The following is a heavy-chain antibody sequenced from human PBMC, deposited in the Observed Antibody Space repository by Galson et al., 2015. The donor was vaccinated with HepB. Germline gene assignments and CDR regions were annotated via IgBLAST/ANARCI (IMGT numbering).Heavy chain of an antibody. D-gene: IGHD3-16*02. CDR2: ISSSSSNI. CDR3: ARDHRARVITFGGVIGY. CDR1: GFTFSSYS. Sequence: SLRLSCAASGFTFSSYSMSWVRQAPGRGLEWVSYISSSSSNIYYADSVKGRFTISRDNAKNSLYLQMNSLRDEDTAVYYCARDHRARVITFGGVIGYWGQGTLVTVSS. J-gene: IGHJ4*02. V-gene: IGHV3-48*02.